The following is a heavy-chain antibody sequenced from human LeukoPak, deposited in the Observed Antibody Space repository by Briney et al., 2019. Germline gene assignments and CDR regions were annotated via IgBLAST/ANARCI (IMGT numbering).Heavy chain of an antibody. D-gene: IGHD2-21*01. J-gene: IGHJ3*02. Sequence: GGSLRLSCSASGFSFSSFTMNWVRQTPGKGLELVAYISGGSTTLHYADSVKGRFTISRDNAMNSLFLQMNSLRAEDTAVYYCARDLDTYVLLIAYDTFDSWGQGTMVTVSS. CDR1: GFSFSSFT. CDR3: ARDLDTYVLLIAYDTFDS. V-gene: IGHV3-48*04. CDR2: ISGGSTTL.